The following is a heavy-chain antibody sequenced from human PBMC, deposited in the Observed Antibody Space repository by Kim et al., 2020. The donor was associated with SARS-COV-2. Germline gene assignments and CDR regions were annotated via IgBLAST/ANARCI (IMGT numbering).Heavy chain of an antibody. Sequence: GGSLSLSCAASGFTFSSYAMSWVRQAPGKGLEWVSAISGSGGSTYYADSVKGRFTISRDNSKNTLYLQMNSLRAEDTAVYYCAKDLGITIFGVVISLVGPFDYWGQGTLVTVSS. CDR3: AKDLGITIFGVVISLVGPFDY. CDR1: GFTFSSYA. D-gene: IGHD3-3*01. CDR2: ISGSGGST. V-gene: IGHV3-23*01. J-gene: IGHJ4*02.